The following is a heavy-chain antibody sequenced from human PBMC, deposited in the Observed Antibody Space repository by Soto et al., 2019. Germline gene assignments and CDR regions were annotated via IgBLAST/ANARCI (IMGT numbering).Heavy chain of an antibody. CDR3: ARDFDYFDY. CDR1: GGSVNSGSYH. Sequence: PSETLSLTCTVSGGSVNSGSYHWSRIRQPPGKGLEWIGYVYYTGRTNYNPSLKSRVTISLDTSKNQFSLMLTSVTAADTAVYYCARDFDYFDYWGQGTVVTVSS. V-gene: IGHV4-61*01. D-gene: IGHD3-3*01. CDR2: VYYTGRT. J-gene: IGHJ4*02.